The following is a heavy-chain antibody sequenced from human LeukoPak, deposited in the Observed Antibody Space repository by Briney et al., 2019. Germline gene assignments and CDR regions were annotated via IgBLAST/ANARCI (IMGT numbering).Heavy chain of an antibody. V-gene: IGHV3-7*01. CDR2: IKQDGSEK. D-gene: IGHD3-16*01. CDR1: GFTFSNYW. Sequence: GGSLRLSCAASGFTFSNYWMSWVRQTPGKGLEWVANIKQDGSEKNYVDSVKGRFTIFRDNARNSLYLQMNSPRAEDTAVYYCASHSYGYNHWGQGTLVIVSS. J-gene: IGHJ5*02. CDR3: ASHSYGYNH.